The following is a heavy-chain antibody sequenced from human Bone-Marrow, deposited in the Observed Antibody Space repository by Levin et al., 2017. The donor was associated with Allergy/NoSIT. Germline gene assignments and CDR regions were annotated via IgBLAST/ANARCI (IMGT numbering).Heavy chain of an antibody. V-gene: IGHV3-30*04. D-gene: IGHD4-23*01. CDR3: ARDYGGNPFDY. Sequence: PGGSLRLSCAASGFTFSSYAMHWVRQAPGKGLEWVAVISYDGSNKYYADSVKGRFTISRDNSKNTLYLQMNSLRAEDTAVYYCARDYGGNPFDYWGQGTLVTVSS. J-gene: IGHJ4*02. CDR1: GFTFSSYA. CDR2: ISYDGSNK.